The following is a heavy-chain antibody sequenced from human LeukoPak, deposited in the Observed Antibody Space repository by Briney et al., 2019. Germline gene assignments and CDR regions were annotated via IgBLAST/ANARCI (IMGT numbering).Heavy chain of an antibody. CDR2: ISSSSSYL. J-gene: IGHJ4*02. CDR3: ASGPIGPRIVDY. Sequence: PGGSLRLSCAASGFTSSSYSMKSVRQTPGEGLEWVSYISSSSSYLYSADSVKGRFTISRYNSKNSLYLQMNSLRAEDTAVYYCASGPIGPRIVDYWGQGTLVTVSS. D-gene: IGHD3-10*01. CDR1: GFTSSSYS. V-gene: IGHV3-21*01.